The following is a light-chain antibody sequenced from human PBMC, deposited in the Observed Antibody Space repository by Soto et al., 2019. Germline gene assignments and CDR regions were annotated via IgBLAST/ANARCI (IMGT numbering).Light chain of an antibody. J-gene: IGKJ3*01. CDR1: QSVSSNY. Sequence: EIVLTQSPGTLSLSPGERATLSCRASQSVSSNYLAWYQQRPGQAPRLLIYGASTRAAGVPDRFSGSGSGTEFTLTINRLEPEDFAVFYCHQYDRSALFTFGPGTTVDIK. CDR3: HQYDRSALFT. V-gene: IGKV3-20*01. CDR2: GAS.